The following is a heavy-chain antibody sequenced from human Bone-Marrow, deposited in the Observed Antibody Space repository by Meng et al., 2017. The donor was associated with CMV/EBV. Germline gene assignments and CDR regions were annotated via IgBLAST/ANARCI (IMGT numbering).Heavy chain of an antibody. CDR1: QFTFNKHA. V-gene: IGHV3-23*01. Sequence: GGSLRLSCAASQFTFNKHAMSWVRQAPGKGLEWVSSITGSGQTTYYADSVKGRFTVSRENSRNTLYLQMNSLRVEDTAIYYCAKSHYDGYNPQEDYFDYWGQGKRVTGAS. CDR3: AKSHYDGYNPQEDYFDY. D-gene: IGHD5-24*01. J-gene: IGHJ4*02. CDR2: ITGSGQTT.